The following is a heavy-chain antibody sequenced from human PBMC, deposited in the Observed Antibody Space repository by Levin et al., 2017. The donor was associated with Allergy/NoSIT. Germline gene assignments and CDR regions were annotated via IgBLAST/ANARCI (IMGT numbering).Heavy chain of an antibody. CDR1: GDSISSTSW. D-gene: IGHD6-19*01. V-gene: IGHV4-4*02. Sequence: SETLSLTCAVSGDSISSTSWWSWVRQAPGQGLEWIGEIYHDGTTHHNPSLKSRVTMSVDKSKNHFSLNVDSVTAADTAVYFCARVAVAGGFYFDRWGQGTLVSVSS. CDR2: IYHDGTT. CDR3: ARVAVAGGFYFDR. J-gene: IGHJ4*02.